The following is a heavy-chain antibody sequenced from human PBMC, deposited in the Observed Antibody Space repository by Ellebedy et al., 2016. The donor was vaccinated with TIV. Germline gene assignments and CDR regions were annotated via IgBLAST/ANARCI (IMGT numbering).Heavy chain of an antibody. J-gene: IGHJ4*02. CDR1: GYTFTSYD. CDR2: MNPNSGNT. V-gene: IGHV1-8*03. Sequence: ASVKVSCKASGYTFTSYDINWVRQATGQGLEWMGWMNPNSGNTGYAQKFQGRVTITRNTSISTAYMELSSLRSEDTAVYYCARYRPVAGTDYWGQGTLVTVSS. D-gene: IGHD6-19*01. CDR3: ARYRPVAGTDY.